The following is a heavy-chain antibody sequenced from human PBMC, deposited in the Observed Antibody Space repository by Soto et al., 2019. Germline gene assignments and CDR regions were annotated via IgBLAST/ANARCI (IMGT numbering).Heavy chain of an antibody. CDR3: ARLALRFHGAFDI. CDR2: INHSGST. D-gene: IGHD3-3*01. V-gene: IGHV4-34*01. Sequence: QVQLQQWGAGLLKPSETLSLTCAVYGGSFSGYYWSWIRQPPGKGLAWIGEINHSGSTNYNPSLKSRVTISVDTSKDQFSLKLSSVTAADTAVYYCARLALRFHGAFDIWGQGTMVTVSS. J-gene: IGHJ3*02. CDR1: GGSFSGYY.